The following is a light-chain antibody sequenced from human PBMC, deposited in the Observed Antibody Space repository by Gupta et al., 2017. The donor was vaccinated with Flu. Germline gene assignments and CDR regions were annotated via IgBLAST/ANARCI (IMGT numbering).Light chain of an antibody. CDR1: QSVGTY. CDR3: QKRSNWPPST. J-gene: IGKJ2*01. CDR2: DAS. V-gene: IGKV3-11*01. Sequence: EIVLTQSPATLSLSPGERATLSCRASQSVGTYLAWYQQKPGQTPRLLIYDASNRATGIPARFRGSGSGTDFTLTISILEPEDFAVYYCQKRSNWPPSTFGQGTRLEI.